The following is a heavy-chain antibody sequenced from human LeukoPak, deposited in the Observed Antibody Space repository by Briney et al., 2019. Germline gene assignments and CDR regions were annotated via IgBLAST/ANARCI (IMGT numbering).Heavy chain of an antibody. CDR1: GYTFTSYY. J-gene: IGHJ4*02. CDR3: ARGGSQYYFDY. CDR2: INPSGGST. D-gene: IGHD3-16*01. Sequence: GASVTVSCKASGYTFTSYYMHWVRQAPGQGLEWMGIINPSGGSTSYAQKFQGRVTMTRDMSTSTVYMELSSLRSEDTAVYYCARGGSQYYFDYWGQGTLVTVSS. V-gene: IGHV1-46*01.